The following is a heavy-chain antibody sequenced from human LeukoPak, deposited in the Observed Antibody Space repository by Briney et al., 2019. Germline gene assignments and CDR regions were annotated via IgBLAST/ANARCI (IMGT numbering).Heavy chain of an antibody. V-gene: IGHV4-34*01. J-gene: IGHJ4*02. CDR3: ARVDYGDYSKDFDY. CDR1: GGSISSAY. CDR2: INHSGRT. D-gene: IGHD4-17*01. Sequence: SSETLSLTCTVSGGSISSAYWSWIRQPPGKGLEWIGEINHSGRTNYNPSLMSRVTISVDTSKNQFSLNLNSVTAADTAVYYCARVDYGDYSKDFDYWGQGTLVTVSS.